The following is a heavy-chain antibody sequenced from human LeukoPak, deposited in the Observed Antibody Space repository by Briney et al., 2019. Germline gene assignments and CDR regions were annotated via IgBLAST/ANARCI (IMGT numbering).Heavy chain of an antibody. CDR3: AREAIDIVVVVAAHDAFDI. J-gene: IGHJ3*02. CDR1: GFTFSSYS. V-gene: IGHV3-21*04. Sequence: GGSLRLSCAASGFTFSSYSMNWVRQAPGKGLEWVSSISSSSSYIYYADSVTGRFTISRDNAKNSLYLQMNSLRAEDTAVYYCAREAIDIVVVVAAHDAFDIWGQGAMVTVSS. D-gene: IGHD2-15*01. CDR2: ISSSSSYI.